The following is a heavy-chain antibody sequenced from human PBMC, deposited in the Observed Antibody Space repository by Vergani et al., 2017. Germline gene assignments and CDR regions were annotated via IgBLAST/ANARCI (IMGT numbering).Heavy chain of an antibody. D-gene: IGHD3-22*01. V-gene: IGHV4-30-4*01. CDR2: IYYSGST. J-gene: IGHJ3*02. Sequence: QLQLQESGPGLVKPSQTLSLTCTVSGGSISSGDYYWSWIRQPPGKGQEWIGYIYYSGSTYYNPSLKSRVTISVDTSKNQFSLKLSSVTAADTAVYYCARDDYYDSSGSYAFDIWGQGTMVTVSS. CDR3: ARDDYYDSSGSYAFDI. CDR1: GGSISSGDYY.